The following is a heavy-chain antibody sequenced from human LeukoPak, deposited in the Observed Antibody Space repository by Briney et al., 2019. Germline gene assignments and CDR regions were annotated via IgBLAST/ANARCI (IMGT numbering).Heavy chain of an antibody. CDR1: GLTFRYSA. J-gene: IGHJ5*02. CDR3: AREGELFFLLDP. Sequence: GGSLRLSCAASGLTFRYSAMSWVRQAPGKGLEWVSYISSSGSTIYYADSVKGRFTISRDNAKNSLYLQMNSLRAEDTAVYYCAREGELFFLLDPWGQGTLVTVSS. CDR2: ISSSGSTI. D-gene: IGHD1-26*01. V-gene: IGHV3-11*01.